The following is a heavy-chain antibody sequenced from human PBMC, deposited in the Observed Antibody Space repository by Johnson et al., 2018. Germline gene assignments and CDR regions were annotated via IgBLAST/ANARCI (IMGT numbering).Heavy chain of an antibody. CDR2: IWFDGSNK. V-gene: IGHV3-33*08. Sequence: VQLVESGGGVVQPGRSLRLSCAASGFTFSSYAMHWVRQAPGKGLECVAVIWFDGSNKYYADSVKGRFTISRDNSKNTLYLQMNSLRAEDTAVYYCARDLGACDIWGQGTMVTVSS. CDR3: ARDLGACDI. CDR1: GFTFSSYA. J-gene: IGHJ3*02.